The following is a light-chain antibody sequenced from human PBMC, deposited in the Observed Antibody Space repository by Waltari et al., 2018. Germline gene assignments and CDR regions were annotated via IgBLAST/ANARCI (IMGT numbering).Light chain of an antibody. Sequence: DVVMTQSPLSLPITPGQPASISCRSSQSLVHSNGNTYLSWYQQKPGQPPLRLIDEVSNEDSGVPDRCSGRGAVTEFTLKISRVEAEEAGVYYCGQCTHLPPTVGQGTKVEIK. CDR3: GQCTHLPPT. CDR1: QSLVHSNGNTY. CDR2: EVS. V-gene: IGKV2-30*02. J-gene: IGKJ1*01.